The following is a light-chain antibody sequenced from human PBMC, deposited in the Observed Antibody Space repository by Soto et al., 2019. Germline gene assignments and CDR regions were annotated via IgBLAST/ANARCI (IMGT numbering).Light chain of an antibody. Sequence: QSALTQPPSASGSPGQSVAISCTGTTSDVGGYNYVSWYQQHPGKAPKLIIYDVIKRPSGVPDRFSGSKSGNTASLTVSGLQGEDEADYYCSSYVASNTLAFGGGTKVTVL. V-gene: IGLV2-8*01. CDR3: SSYVASNTLA. CDR1: TSDVGGYNY. CDR2: DVI. J-gene: IGLJ2*01.